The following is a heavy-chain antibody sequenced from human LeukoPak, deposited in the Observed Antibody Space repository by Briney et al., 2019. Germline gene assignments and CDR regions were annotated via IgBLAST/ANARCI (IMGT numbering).Heavy chain of an antibody. J-gene: IGHJ4*02. CDR3: AKLVSIVVVPAAKGFDY. Sequence: GGSLRLSCAASGFTFSSYAMSWVRQAPGKGLEWVSAISGSGGSTYYADSVKGRFTISRDNSKNTLYLQMNSLRAEDTAVYYCAKLVSIVVVPAAKGFDYWGQGTLVTVSS. D-gene: IGHD2-2*01. CDR1: GFTFSSYA. CDR2: ISGSGGST. V-gene: IGHV3-23*01.